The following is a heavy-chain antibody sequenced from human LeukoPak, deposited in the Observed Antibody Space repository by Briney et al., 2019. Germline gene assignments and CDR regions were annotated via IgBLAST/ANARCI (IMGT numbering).Heavy chain of an antibody. D-gene: IGHD2-2*01. V-gene: IGHV1-2*02. CDR1: GYTFPSYA. CDR3: ARIVVPAAIIGGVDY. J-gene: IGHJ4*02. Sequence: ASVKASCKASGYTFPSYAISWVRQAPGQGLEWMGWINPNSGGTNYAQKFQGRVTMTRDTSISTAYMELSRLRSDDTAVYYCARIVVPAAIIGGVDYWGQGTLVTVSS. CDR2: INPNSGGT.